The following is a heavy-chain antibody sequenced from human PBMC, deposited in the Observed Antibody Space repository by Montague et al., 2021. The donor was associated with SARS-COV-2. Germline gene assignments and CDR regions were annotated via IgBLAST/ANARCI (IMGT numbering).Heavy chain of an antibody. Sequence: SETLSLTRTVSGGSINNTSYYWGWIRQPPGKGLVWIGSFFYRGNTNYNASLKSRVTVSVDTSKNQFSLNLTSVTDADTAVYYCARLTTSGSIAWGQGTLVTVSS. J-gene: IGHJ5*02. CDR1: GGSINNTSYY. CDR3: ARLTTSGSIA. D-gene: IGHD6-19*01. CDR2: FFYRGNT. V-gene: IGHV4-39*01.